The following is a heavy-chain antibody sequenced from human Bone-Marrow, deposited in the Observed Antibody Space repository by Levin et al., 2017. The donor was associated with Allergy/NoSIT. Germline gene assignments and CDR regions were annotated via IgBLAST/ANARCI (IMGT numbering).Heavy chain of an antibody. Sequence: GGSLRLSCAASGFTFSNAWMSWVRQAPGKGLEWVGRIKSKTDGGTTDYAAPVKGRFTISRDDSKNTLYLQMNSLKTEDTAVYYCTTDRVGVAATLGFDYWGQGTLVTVSS. D-gene: IGHD2-15*01. CDR3: TTDRVGVAATLGFDY. V-gene: IGHV3-15*01. CDR1: GFTFSNAW. J-gene: IGHJ4*02. CDR2: IKSKTDGGTT.